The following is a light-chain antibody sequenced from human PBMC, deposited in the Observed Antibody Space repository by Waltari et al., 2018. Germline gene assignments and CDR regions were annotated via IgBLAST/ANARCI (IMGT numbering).Light chain of an antibody. V-gene: IGLV4-69*01. CDR2: VNDDGSH. CDR1: SGHNTYA. CDR3: QTWDTVTHVL. Sequence: QVVMTQSPSASASLGASVKLTCTLSSGHNTYALPWPHPQPDKGPRYLMKVNDDGSHVRGDGIPDRFSGSSSGTERYLTISSLQSEDEGDYYCQTWDTVTHVLFGGGTKLTVL. J-gene: IGLJ2*01.